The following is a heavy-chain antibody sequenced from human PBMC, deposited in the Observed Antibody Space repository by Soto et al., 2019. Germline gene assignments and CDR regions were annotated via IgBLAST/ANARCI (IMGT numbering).Heavy chain of an antibody. V-gene: IGHV3-23*01. D-gene: IGHD2-21*02. Sequence: EVQLSESGGGLVQPGGSLRLSCAASGFTFGSYSMSWVRQAPGKGLEWVSTVSGSGGSTYYGDSVKGRFTISRDNSKNTLYLRMNSLRAEDTAVYYCAQDWTALWGQGTMVTVSS. J-gene: IGHJ3*01. CDR3: AQDWTAL. CDR2: VSGSGGST. CDR1: GFTFGSYS.